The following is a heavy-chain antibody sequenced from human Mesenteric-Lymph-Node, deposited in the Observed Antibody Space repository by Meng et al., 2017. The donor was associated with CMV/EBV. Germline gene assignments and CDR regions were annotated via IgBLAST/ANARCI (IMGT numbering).Heavy chain of an antibody. Sequence: GESLKISCAASGFTFSSYWMHWVRQAPGKGLVWVSRINSDGSSTSYADSVKGRFTISRDNAKNTLYLQMNSLRAEDTAVYYCARAYYYDSSGYYLREDAFDIWGQGTMVTVSS. CDR3: ARAYYYDSSGYYLREDAFDI. J-gene: IGHJ3*02. V-gene: IGHV3-74*01. CDR1: GFTFSSYW. CDR2: INSDGSST. D-gene: IGHD3-22*01.